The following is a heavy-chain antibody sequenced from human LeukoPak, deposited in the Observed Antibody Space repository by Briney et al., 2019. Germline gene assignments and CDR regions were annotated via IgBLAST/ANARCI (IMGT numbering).Heavy chain of an antibody. Sequence: GGSLRLSCAASGFNFRGYDITWVRQAPGKGLEWVASISASGATTNYAESVRGRFTIFRDNSNKVTYLRMNSLSAEDTAVYYCARSINYSNYLLDSWGQGTRVTVSS. J-gene: IGHJ4*02. CDR2: ISASGATT. CDR3: ARSINYSNYLLDS. V-gene: IGHV3-23*01. CDR1: GFNFRGYD. D-gene: IGHD4-11*01.